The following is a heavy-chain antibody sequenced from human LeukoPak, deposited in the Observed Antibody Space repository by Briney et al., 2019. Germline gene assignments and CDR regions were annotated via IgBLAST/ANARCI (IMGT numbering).Heavy chain of an antibody. CDR1: GFTFSSYE. D-gene: IGHD3-22*01. J-gene: IGHJ4*02. CDR3: ARRGFYDTSGYLFDY. Sequence: PGGSLRLSCAASGFTFSSYEMNWVRQAPGKGLEWVSYISTSGSPIYYGNSVKGRFTISRDNAKNSLYLQMNSLRAEDTALYYCARRGFYDTSGYLFDYWGQGTLVTVSS. V-gene: IGHV3-48*03. CDR2: ISTSGSPI.